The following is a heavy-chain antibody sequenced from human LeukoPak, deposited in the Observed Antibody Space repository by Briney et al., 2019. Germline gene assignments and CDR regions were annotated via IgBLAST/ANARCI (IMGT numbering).Heavy chain of an antibody. V-gene: IGHV3-30-3*01. CDR1: GFTFSSYA. CDR3: ATYLGSFAAALSYYFDY. CDR2: ISYDGSNK. D-gene: IGHD6-13*01. Sequence: GRSLRLSCAASGFTFSSYAMHWVRQAPGKGLEGVAVISYDGSNKYYADSVKGRFTISRDNSKNTLYLQMNSLRAEDTAVYYCATYLGSFAAALSYYFDYWGQGTLVTVSS. J-gene: IGHJ4*02.